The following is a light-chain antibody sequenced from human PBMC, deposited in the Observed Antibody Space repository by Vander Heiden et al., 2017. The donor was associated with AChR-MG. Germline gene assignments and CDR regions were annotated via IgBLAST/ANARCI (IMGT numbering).Light chain of an antibody. CDR3: GTWDTSLPL. Sequence: QSVLTQPPSVSAAPGQKVTISCSGSSSNIGNNYVSWYQQLPGAAPTLHIYDNDRRPSGIPDRFSASKSGASATLGITGLQTGDEADYYCGTWDTSLPLFGGGTKLTVL. J-gene: IGLJ2*01. CDR2: DND. V-gene: IGLV1-51*01. CDR1: SSNIGNNY.